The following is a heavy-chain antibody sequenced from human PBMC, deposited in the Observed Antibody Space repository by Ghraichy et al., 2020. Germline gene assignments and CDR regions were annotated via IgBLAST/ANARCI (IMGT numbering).Heavy chain of an antibody. J-gene: IGHJ4*02. D-gene: IGHD4-11*01. CDR1: GGSISSSSYY. CDR3: ARLFPNSSDFDY. CDR2: IYYSGST. Sequence: SETLSLTCTVSGGSISSSSYYWGWIRQPPGKGLEWIGSIYYSGSTYYNPSLKSRVTISVDTSKNQFSLKLSSVTAADTAVYYCARLFPNSSDFDYWGQGTLVTVSS. V-gene: IGHV4-39*01.